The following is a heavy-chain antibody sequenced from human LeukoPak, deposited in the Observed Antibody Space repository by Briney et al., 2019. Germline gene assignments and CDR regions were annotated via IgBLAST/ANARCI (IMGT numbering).Heavy chain of an antibody. V-gene: IGHV3-23*01. CDR1: GFNFNNAW. D-gene: IGHD3-22*01. CDR3: AKGSVIVVLDAY. J-gene: IGHJ4*02. CDR2: ISGGSGGST. Sequence: GGSLRLSCAASGFNFNNAWMSWVRQAPGKGLEWVSGISGGSGGSTYYAESVRGRFTISRDNSKNTLYLQMNSLRAEDTAVYYCAKGSVIVVLDAYWGQGTLVTVSS.